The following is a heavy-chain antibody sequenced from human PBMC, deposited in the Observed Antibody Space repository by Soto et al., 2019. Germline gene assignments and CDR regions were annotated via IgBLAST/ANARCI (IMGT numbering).Heavy chain of an antibody. D-gene: IGHD2-2*01. CDR2: IYSGGST. CDR3: ARFVRSCSATTCSTRADV. CDR1: GYSISSGYY. J-gene: IGHJ6*02. V-gene: IGHV4-38-2*01. Sequence: PSETLSLTCAVSGYSISSGYYWGWIRQPPGKGLEWIGFIYSGGSTKNPSLRSRVTMSVDTSKNQFSLKLRSVIVADTAVYHCARFVRSCSATTCSTRADVWGQGITVTVSS.